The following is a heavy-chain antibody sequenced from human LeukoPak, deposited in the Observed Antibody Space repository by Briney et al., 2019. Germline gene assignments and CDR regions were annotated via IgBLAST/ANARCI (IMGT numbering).Heavy chain of an antibody. Sequence: GSSVKVSCTASGGTFSSYDINWVRQATGQGLEWMGWMNPNSGNTGYAQKFQGRVTMTRNTSISTAYMELSSLRSEDTAVYYCARDNSAAAVNWGQGTLVTVSS. CDR3: ARDNSAAAVN. CDR2: MNPNSGNT. J-gene: IGHJ4*02. V-gene: IGHV1-8*02. CDR1: GGTFSSYD. D-gene: IGHD6-13*01.